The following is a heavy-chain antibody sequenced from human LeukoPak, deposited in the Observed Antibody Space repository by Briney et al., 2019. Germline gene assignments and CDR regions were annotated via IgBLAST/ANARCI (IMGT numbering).Heavy chain of an antibody. Sequence: SETLSLTCTVSGGSISSYYWSWIRQPPGKGLEWIGYMFYSGSTNYNPSLKSRVTISVDTSKNQFSLKVNSVTAADTAVYYCARYGNYGYYYMDVWGKGTTVTVSS. CDR3: ARYGNYGYYYMDV. CDR2: MFYSGST. V-gene: IGHV4-59*01. CDR1: GGSISSYY. D-gene: IGHD3-16*01. J-gene: IGHJ6*03.